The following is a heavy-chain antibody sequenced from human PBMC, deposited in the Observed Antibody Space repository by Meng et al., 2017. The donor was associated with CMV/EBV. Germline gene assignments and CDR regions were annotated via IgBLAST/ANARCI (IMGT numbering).Heavy chain of an antibody. Sequence: ELLLGEFEGALVRPGCSLKLSCAAPGFHFSNNYMRWFRQAPGQGLEWVSLICSEETTAYAESVKGRFTISRDNSKNTLYLQMKSLRDEDTSVYYCARDGNYHGVWGQGTLVTVSS. CDR3: ARDGNYHGV. J-gene: IGHJ4*02. V-gene: IGHV3-53*01. CDR2: ICSEETT. D-gene: IGHD1-7*01. CDR1: GFHFSNNY.